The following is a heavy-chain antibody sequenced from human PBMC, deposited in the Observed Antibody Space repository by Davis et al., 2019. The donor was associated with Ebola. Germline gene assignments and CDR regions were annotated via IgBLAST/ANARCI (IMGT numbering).Heavy chain of an antibody. D-gene: IGHD3-22*01. Sequence: MPSETLSLTCAVSGAFVSSGGYSWIWIRQPPGKGLEWIGYYYYTGSTYYNPSLKSRVTISVDTSKNQFSLKLSSVTAADTAVYYCARHGTRSSGYYYLNYWGQGTLVTVSS. CDR1: GAFVSSGGYS. CDR3: ARHGTRSSGYYYLNY. CDR2: YYYTGST. J-gene: IGHJ4*02. V-gene: IGHV4-30-4*07.